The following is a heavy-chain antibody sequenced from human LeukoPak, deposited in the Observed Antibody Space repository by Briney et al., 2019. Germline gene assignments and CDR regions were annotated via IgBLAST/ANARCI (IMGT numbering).Heavy chain of an antibody. D-gene: IGHD3-10*01. CDR1: GFTFSSYA. CDR3: ARTMVRGVITSFDY. Sequence: GGSLRLSCAASGFTFSSYAMHWVRQAPGKGLEWVAVISYDGSNKYYADSVKGRFTISRDNSKNTLYLQMNSLRAEDTAVYYCARTMVRGVITSFDYWGQGTLVTVSS. CDR2: ISYDGSNK. J-gene: IGHJ4*02. V-gene: IGHV3-30-3*01.